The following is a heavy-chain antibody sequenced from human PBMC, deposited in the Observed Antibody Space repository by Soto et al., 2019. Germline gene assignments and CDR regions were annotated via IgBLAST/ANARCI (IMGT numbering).Heavy chain of an antibody. D-gene: IGHD2-15*01. J-gene: IGHJ6*02. CDR1: GFTFSSYS. V-gene: IGHV3-21*01. CDR3: ARGYCSGGSCYSYAVV. CDR2: ISSSSSYI. Sequence: GSLRLSCAATGFTFSSYSMNWVRQAPGKGLEWVSSISSSSSYIYYADSVKGRFTISRDNAKNSLYLQMNSLRAEDTAVYYCARGYCSGGSCYSYAVVWGQGTTVTVSS.